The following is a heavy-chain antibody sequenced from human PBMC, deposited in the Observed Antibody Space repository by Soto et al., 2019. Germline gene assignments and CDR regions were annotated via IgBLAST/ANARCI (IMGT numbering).Heavy chain of an antibody. CDR3: ARDNRGTFDY. CDR1: GFTFSNSW. V-gene: IGHV3-7*03. J-gene: IGHJ4*02. Sequence: GGSLRLSCAASGFTFSNSWMTWVRQAPGKGLEWVANMNQDGSEKYYEDSVKGQFTISRDNAKNSLSLQMNSLRAEDTAVYFCARDNRGTFDYWGQGALVTVSS. CDR2: MNQDGSEK. D-gene: IGHD7-27*01.